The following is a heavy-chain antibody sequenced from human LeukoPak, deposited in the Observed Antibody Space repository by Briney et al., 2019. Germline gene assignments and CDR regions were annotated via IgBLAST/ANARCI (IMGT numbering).Heavy chain of an antibody. CDR1: GGSISSYY. CDR2: IYYSGST. Sequence: SETLSLTCTVSGGSISSYYWGWIRQPPGKGLEWIGSIYYSGSTYYNPSLKSRVTISVDTSKNQFSLKLSSVTAAGTAVYYCASGKQWLANFDYWGQGTLVTVSS. J-gene: IGHJ4*02. CDR3: ASGKQWLANFDY. V-gene: IGHV4-39*01. D-gene: IGHD6-19*01.